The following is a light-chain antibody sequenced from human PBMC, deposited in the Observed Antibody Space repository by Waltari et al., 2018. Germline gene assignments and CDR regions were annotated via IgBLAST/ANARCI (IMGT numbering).Light chain of an antibody. CDR2: GAS. CDR1: QSVSRA. CDR3: QHYVRLPAT. Sequence: EIVLTQSPGTLSLSPGERATLSCWASQSVSRALVWYQQKTGQAPRLLIYGASTRAPGIPDRFSGSGSGTDFSLTINRLEPEDFAVYYCQHYVRLPATFGQGTKVEI. V-gene: IGKV3-20*01. J-gene: IGKJ1*01.